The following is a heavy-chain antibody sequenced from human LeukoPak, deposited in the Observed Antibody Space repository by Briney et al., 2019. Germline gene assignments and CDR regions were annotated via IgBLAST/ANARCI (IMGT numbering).Heavy chain of an antibody. CDR2: IYYSGST. D-gene: IGHD3-16*01. CDR3: ARQAHWGPDYYYYYGMDV. J-gene: IGHJ6*02. CDR1: GGSISSYY. V-gene: IGHV4-59*08. Sequence: SETLSLTCTVSGGSISSYYWSWIRQPPWKGLEWIGYIYYSGSTNYNPSLKSRVTISVDTSKNQFSLKLSSVTAADTAVYYCARQAHWGPDYYYYYGMDVWGQGTTVTVSS.